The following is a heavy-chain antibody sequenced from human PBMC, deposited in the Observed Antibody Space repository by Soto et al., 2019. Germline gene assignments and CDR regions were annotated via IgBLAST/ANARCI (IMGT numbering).Heavy chain of an antibody. CDR1: GYTFTSYA. V-gene: IGHV1-3*05. D-gene: IGHD1-20*01. Sequence: QVQLVQSGAEEKKPGASVKVSCKASGYTFTSYAMHWVRQAPGQRLEWMGWINAGNGNTKYSQKFQGRVTITRDTSASTAYMELSSLRSEGPAVYYCARPRTYNWNDPFDYWGQGTLVTVSS. J-gene: IGHJ4*02. CDR2: INAGNGNT. CDR3: ARPRTYNWNDPFDY.